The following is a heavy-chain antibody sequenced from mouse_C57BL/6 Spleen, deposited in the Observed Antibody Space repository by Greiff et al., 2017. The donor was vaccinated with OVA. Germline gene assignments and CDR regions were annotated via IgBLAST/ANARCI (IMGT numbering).Heavy chain of an antibody. J-gene: IGHJ2*01. V-gene: IGHV1-81*01. Sequence: VQLQQSGAELARPGASVKLSCKASGYTFTSYGISWVKQRTGQGLEWIGEFFPRSGNTYYNEKLKGKATMTADKSSSTAYMELRSLTSEDSAVYFCARRYYGSNYEDYFDYWGQGTTLTVST. CDR1: GYTFTSYG. CDR2: FFPRSGNT. D-gene: IGHD1-1*01. CDR3: ARRYYGSNYEDYFDY.